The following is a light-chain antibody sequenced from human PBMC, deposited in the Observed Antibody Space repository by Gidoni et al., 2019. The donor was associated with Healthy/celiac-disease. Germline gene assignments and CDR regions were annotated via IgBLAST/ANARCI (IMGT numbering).Light chain of an antibody. CDR3: AAWDDSLSGAV. CDR2: RNN. CDR1: SSNIGSNY. Sequence: QSVLTQPPSASGTPGQRVTISCSGSSSNIGSNYVYWYQQLPGTAPKLLIYRNNQRPSGAPDRFSGSKSGTSAFLAISGLRSEDEADYYCAAWDDSLSGAVFGGGTQLTVL. J-gene: IGLJ7*01. V-gene: IGLV1-47*01.